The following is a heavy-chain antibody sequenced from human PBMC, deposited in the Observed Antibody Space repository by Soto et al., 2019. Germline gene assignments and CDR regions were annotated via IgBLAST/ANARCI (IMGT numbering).Heavy chain of an antibody. J-gene: IGHJ4*02. D-gene: IGHD6-13*01. CDR3: ARHRYSSSWALYFDY. CDR1: GGSISSYY. V-gene: IGHV4-59*01. Sequence: SETLSLTCTVSGGSISSYYWSWIRQPPGKGLEWIGYIYYSGSTNYKPSLKSRVTISVDTSKNQFSLKLSSVTAADTAVYYCARHRYSSSWALYFDYWGQGTLVTVSS. CDR2: IYYSGST.